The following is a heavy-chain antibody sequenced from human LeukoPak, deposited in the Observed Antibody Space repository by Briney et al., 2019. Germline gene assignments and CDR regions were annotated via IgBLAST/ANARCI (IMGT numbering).Heavy chain of an antibody. Sequence: GGSLRLSRAASGFTFSSYEMNRVRQAPGKGLEWVSYISSSGSTIYYADSVKGRFTISRDNAKNSLYLQMNSLRAEDTAVYYCAYSTAYCGGDCYPGTFDYWGQGTLVTVSS. J-gene: IGHJ4*02. D-gene: IGHD2-21*02. CDR3: AYSTAYCGGDCYPGTFDY. CDR2: ISSSGSTI. V-gene: IGHV3-48*03. CDR1: GFTFSSYE.